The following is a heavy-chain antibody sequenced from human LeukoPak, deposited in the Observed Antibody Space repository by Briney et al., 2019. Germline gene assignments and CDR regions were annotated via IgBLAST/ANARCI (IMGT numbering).Heavy chain of an antibody. CDR3: ARADPTTVPHPGDY. J-gene: IGHJ4*02. V-gene: IGHV3-11*01. D-gene: IGHD4-17*01. CDR1: GFTFSDYY. CDR2: ISSSGSTI. Sequence: PGGSLRLSCAASGFTFSDYYMSWIRQAPGKGLEWVSYISSSGSTIYYADSVKGRFTISRDNAKNPLYLQMNSLRAEDTAVYYCARADPTTVPHPGDYWGQGTLVTVSS.